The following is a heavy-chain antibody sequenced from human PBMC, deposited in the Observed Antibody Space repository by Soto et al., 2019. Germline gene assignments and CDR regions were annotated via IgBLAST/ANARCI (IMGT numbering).Heavy chain of an antibody. Sequence: HPGGSLRLSCVASGFTFSTYAMSWVRQAPGKGLDWVSLITDSGTDTYYADSVKGRFTISRDNSKNTLSLQMNSLRAEDTAVYYCARARHTPYASEAGSYYSGMDVWGQGTTVTVSS. J-gene: IGHJ6*02. CDR1: GFTFSTYA. CDR3: ARARHTPYASEAGSYYSGMDV. V-gene: IGHV3-23*01. CDR2: ITDSGTDT. D-gene: IGHD2-15*01.